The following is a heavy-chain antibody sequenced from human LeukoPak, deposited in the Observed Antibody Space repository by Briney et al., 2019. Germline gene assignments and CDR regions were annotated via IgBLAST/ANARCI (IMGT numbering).Heavy chain of an antibody. J-gene: IGHJ5*02. CDR2: IKQDGSEK. CDR1: GFTFSSYW. CDR3: ARGQIQLWFP. V-gene: IGHV3-7*01. Sequence: PGGSLRLSCAGSGFTFSSYWMSWVRQAPGKGLEWVANIKQDGSEKYYVDSVKGRFTISRDNAKNSLYLQMNSLRAEDTAVYYCARGQIQLWFPWGQGTLVTVSS. D-gene: IGHD5-18*01.